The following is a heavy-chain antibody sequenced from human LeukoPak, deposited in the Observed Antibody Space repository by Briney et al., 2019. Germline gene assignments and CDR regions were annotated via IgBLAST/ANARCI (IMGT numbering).Heavy chain of an antibody. CDR3: ARAPVVSCRGAFCYPLDY. Sequence: GGSLRLSCVASGFSLSTFAMSWVCQSPEKGLEWVSAIGASDGYTYHADSVKGRFTTSRDISRNTVYLQMNSLRVDDTAVYFCARAPVVSCRGAFCYPLDYWGHGILITVSS. CDR1: GFSLSTFA. V-gene: IGHV3-23*01. CDR2: IGASDGYT. J-gene: IGHJ4*01. D-gene: IGHD2-15*01.